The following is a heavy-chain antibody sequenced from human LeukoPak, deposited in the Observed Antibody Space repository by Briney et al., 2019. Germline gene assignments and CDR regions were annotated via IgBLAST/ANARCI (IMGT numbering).Heavy chain of an antibody. CDR1: GYTFTTSG. CDR2: ISGHNGDT. Sequence: ASVKVSCKASGYTFTTSGISWVRRAPGQGLEWMGWISGHNGDTKYAQKFQGRVTVTTDTSTSTAYMDLRSLRSDDTAVYYCARDDDGTSFNWLDPWGQGTLVTVSS. D-gene: IGHD2-2*01. J-gene: IGHJ5*02. CDR3: ARDDDGTSFNWLDP. V-gene: IGHV1-18*01.